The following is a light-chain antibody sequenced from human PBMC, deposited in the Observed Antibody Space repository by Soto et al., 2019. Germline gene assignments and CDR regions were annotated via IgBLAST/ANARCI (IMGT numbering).Light chain of an antibody. CDR2: KAS. CDR1: QSFSSW. V-gene: IGKV1-5*03. J-gene: IGKJ2*01. Sequence: DIRMTQSPSTLSASVGDRVTITCRASQSFSSWLAWYQQKPGKAPKLLISKASSLESGVPSRFSGSESGTEFTLTISSLQPDDFATYYCQQYNTYPFTFGQGTQLEIK. CDR3: QQYNTYPFT.